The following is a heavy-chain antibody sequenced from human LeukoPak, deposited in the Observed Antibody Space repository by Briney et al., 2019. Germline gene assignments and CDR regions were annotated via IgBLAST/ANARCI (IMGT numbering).Heavy chain of an antibody. CDR3: ASDSPYYGMDV. V-gene: IGHV3-74*01. CDR1: GFPFSSYW. J-gene: IGHJ6*02. Sequence: GGPLRLSCAAGGFPFSSYWIYWVRPVPGKGLLWVSRINSDGGATIYADSVRSRFTISRDNAKNTLYLQMSGLRVEDTAVYHCASDSPYYGMDVWGQGTTVTVSS. CDR2: INSDGGAT.